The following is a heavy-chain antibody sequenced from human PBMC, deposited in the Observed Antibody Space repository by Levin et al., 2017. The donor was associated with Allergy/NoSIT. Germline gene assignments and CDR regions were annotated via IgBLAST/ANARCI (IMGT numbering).Heavy chain of an antibody. D-gene: IGHD1-26*01. CDR3: ARVGSSYYSNWYFDL. CDR1: GYTFTSYY. Sequence: AASVKVSCKASGYTFTSYYMHWVRQAPGQGLEWMGIINPRGGSTTYAQKFQGRVTMTRDTSTSTVYMELSSLRSEDTAVYYCARVGSSYYSNWYFDLWGRGTLLTVSS. CDR2: INPRGGST. V-gene: IGHV1-46*01. J-gene: IGHJ2*01.